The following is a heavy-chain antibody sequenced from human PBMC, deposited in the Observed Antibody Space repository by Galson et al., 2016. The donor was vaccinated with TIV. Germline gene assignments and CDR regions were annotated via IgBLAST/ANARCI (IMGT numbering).Heavy chain of an antibody. CDR1: GYTFTSYD. Sequence: SVKVSCKASGYTFTSYDINWVRQATGQGLEWMGWMNPNSGNTGYAPKFRGRVTMTRNTSVKTAYMELSSLRSEDTAVYYFARSGDYGDYWGQGTLVTVSS. V-gene: IGHV1-8*02. D-gene: IGHD4-17*01. CDR2: MNPNSGNT. J-gene: IGHJ4*02. CDR3: ARSGDYGDY.